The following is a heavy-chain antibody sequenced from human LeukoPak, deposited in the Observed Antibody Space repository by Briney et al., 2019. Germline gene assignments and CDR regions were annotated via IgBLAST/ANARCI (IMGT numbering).Heavy chain of an antibody. J-gene: IGHJ4*02. CDR2: ISYDGSNK. Sequence: GRSLRLSCAASGFTFSSYPMHWVRQAPGKGLEWVAVISYDGSNKYYADSVKGRFTISRDNSKNTLYLQMNSLRAEDTAVYYCARGVIWGQGTLVTVSS. D-gene: IGHD2/OR15-2a*01. CDR1: GFTFSSYP. V-gene: IGHV3-30-3*01. CDR3: ARGVI.